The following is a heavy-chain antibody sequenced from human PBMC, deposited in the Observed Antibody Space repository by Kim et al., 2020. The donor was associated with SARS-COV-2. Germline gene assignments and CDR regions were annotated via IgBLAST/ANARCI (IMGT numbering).Heavy chain of an antibody. D-gene: IGHD6-13*01. CDR3: ARVAYSSSWFSSDC. CDR2: VSYDGSIK. J-gene: IGHJ4*02. V-gene: IGHV3-33*05. Sequence: GGSLRLSCAASGFTFRNYGMFWVRQAPGKGLEWLTAVSYDGSIKYYADSVKGRFTISRDDSKKALYLQMNSLRLGDTAVYYCARVAYSSSWFSSDCWGQGTLVTVSS. CDR1: GFTFRNYG.